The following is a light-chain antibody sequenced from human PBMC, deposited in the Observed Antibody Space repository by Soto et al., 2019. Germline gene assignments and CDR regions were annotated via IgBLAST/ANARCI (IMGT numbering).Light chain of an antibody. Sequence: EIVMTQSPAALSLSPGERATLSCRASQSISSYLGWYQQKTGQAPRLLICDASNGATGILPRFSGSGSGTDVSLTIISLEPQDFAVDYYQQRYKWPYTFGQGTNVEIK. CDR3: QQRYKWPYT. CDR1: QSISSY. CDR2: DAS. J-gene: IGKJ2*01. V-gene: IGKV3-11*01.